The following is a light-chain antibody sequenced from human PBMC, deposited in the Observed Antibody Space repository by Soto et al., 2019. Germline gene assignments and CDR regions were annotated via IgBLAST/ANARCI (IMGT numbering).Light chain of an antibody. J-gene: IGKJ1*01. Sequence: IQMTQSSSTLSASVGGRVSNACRASQSISSWLAWYQQKPGTAPRLLIYDTSNLEDGVPSTFSGSGSGTDFTLTVSSLQPDDSATYYCQQYNTYPWTFGQGTKVDIK. CDR1: QSISSW. CDR2: DTS. V-gene: IGKV1-5*01. CDR3: QQYNTYPWT.